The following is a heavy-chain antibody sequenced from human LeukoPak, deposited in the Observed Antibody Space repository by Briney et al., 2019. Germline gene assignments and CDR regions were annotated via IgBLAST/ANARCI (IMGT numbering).Heavy chain of an antibody. CDR2: SGSGGDT. Sequence: GGSLRLSCVASGFTFSNYAMNWVRQAPGKGLERVSVSGSGGDTYYVDSVKSRFTISRDNSKNTLYLQMNSLRAEDTAVYYCARARGGTYRTYYFDYWGRETLVTVSS. D-gene: IGHD1-26*01. CDR1: GFTFSNYA. CDR3: ARARGGTYRTYYFDY. J-gene: IGHJ4*02. V-gene: IGHV3-23*01.